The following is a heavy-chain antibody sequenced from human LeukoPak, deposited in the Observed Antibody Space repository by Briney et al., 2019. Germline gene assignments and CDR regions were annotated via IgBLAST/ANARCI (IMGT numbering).Heavy chain of an antibody. Sequence: GGSLRLSCAASGFTFTRYALSWVRRAPGKGLEWVSAISISGDGTYYADSVKGRFTISRDNSRNMLFLQMNSLTTEDTAVYYCAKDLLFPKFGSESWGQGTLVTVSS. V-gene: IGHV3-23*01. J-gene: IGHJ5*02. CDR1: GFTFTRYA. D-gene: IGHD2-21*02. CDR2: ISISGDGT. CDR3: AKDLLFPKFGSES.